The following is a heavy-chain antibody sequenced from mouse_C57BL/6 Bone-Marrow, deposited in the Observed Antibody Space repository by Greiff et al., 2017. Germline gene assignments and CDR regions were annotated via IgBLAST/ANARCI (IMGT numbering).Heavy chain of an antibody. D-gene: IGHD6-1*01. J-gene: IGHJ2*01. Sequence: EVKLVESGGGLVQPGGSMKLSCAASGFTFSDAWMDWVRQSPEKGLEWVAEIRNKANNHATYYAESVKGRFTISRDASKSSVYLQMNSLRAEDTGIYYCTLVSPYYFDYWGQGTTLTVSS. CDR1: GFTFSDAW. CDR2: IRNKANNHAT. CDR3: TLVSPYYFDY. V-gene: IGHV6-6*01.